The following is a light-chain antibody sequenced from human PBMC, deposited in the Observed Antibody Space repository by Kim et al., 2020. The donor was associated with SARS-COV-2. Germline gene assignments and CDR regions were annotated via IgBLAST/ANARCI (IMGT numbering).Light chain of an antibody. V-gene: IGLV2-18*02. Sequence: GQSLTIPGTGTSSDVGRYNRVSWYQQPPGTAPKLMIYEVSYRPSGVPDRFSGSKSGNTASLTISGLQAEDEADYYCSSYTSSSTYVFGTGTKVTVL. CDR1: SSDVGRYNR. CDR3: SSYTSSSTYV. J-gene: IGLJ1*01. CDR2: EVS.